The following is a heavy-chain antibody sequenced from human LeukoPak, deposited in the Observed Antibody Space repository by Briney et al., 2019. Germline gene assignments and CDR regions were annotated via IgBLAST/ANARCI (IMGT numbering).Heavy chain of an antibody. J-gene: IGHJ4*02. D-gene: IGHD6-13*01. CDR2: INHSGSS. CDR3: ARGYSSSWYAY. V-gene: IGHV4-34*01. Sequence: SETLSLTCTVYGGSFGAYHWSWLRQPPGKGLEWIGEINHSGSSDYNPSLKSRVTISVDKSKNQFSLKLSSVTAADTAVYYCARGYSSSWYAYWGQGTLVTVSS. CDR1: GGSFGAYH.